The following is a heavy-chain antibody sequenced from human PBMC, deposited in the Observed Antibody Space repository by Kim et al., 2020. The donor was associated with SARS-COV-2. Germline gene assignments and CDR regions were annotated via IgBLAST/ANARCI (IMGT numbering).Heavy chain of an antibody. Sequence: KYNPSLTGRYTISLGTSNNQFSLELSSVTAADTAMYYCARGVGSGSFFHYWGQGTLVTVSS. V-gene: IGHV4-34*01. CDR3: ARGVGSGSFFHY. J-gene: IGHJ4*02. D-gene: IGHD3-10*01.